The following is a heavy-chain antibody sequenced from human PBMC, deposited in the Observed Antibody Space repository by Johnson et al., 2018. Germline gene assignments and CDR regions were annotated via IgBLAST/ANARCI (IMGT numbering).Heavy chain of an antibody. D-gene: IGHD3-10*01. CDR2: ISWNSGSI. CDR3: AKEIIAGSGSYEA. CDR1: GFTFDDYA. Sequence: EVQLVESGGGLVQPGRSXRLSCAASGFTFDDYAMHWVRQAPGKGLEWVSGISWNSGSIGYADSVKGRFTISRDNAKNSLSLQMNSLRAEDTALYYCAKEIIAGSGSYEAWGQGTLVTVSS. J-gene: IGHJ5*02. V-gene: IGHV3-9*01.